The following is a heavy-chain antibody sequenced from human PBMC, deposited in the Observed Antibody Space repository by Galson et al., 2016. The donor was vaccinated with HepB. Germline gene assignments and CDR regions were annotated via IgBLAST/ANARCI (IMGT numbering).Heavy chain of an antibody. CDR2: LWYDGSTR. D-gene: IGHD2-2*01. CDR1: GFTFSNYP. V-gene: IGHV3-33*08. J-gene: IGHJ4*02. Sequence: SLRLSCAASGFTFSNYPMHWVRQAPGKGLEWVAVLWYDGSTRYYVDSVKGRFTISRDNSKNTLYLRMTSLRAEDTAVYYCARGTSVYCTRATCYREGSFDYWGQGTLVTVSS. CDR3: ARGTSVYCTRATCYREGSFDY.